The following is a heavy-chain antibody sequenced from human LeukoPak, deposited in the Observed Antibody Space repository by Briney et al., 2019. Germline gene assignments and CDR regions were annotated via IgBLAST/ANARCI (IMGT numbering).Heavy chain of an antibody. J-gene: IGHJ6*03. D-gene: IGHD4-11*01. Sequence: PSETLSLTCTVSGGSISSSSYYWGWIRQPPGKGLEWIGSIYYSGSTYYNPSLKSRVTISVDTSKNQFSLKLSSVTAADTAVYYCATDSNYENYYYYMDVWGKGTTVTISS. CDR2: IYYSGST. V-gene: IGHV4-39*01. CDR1: GGSISSSSYY. CDR3: ATDSNYENYYYYMDV.